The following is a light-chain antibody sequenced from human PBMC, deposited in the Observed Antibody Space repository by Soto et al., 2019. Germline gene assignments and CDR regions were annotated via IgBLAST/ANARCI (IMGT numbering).Light chain of an antibody. V-gene: IGLV4-60*03. Sequence: QPVLTQSSSASASLGSSVKLTCTLSSGHNNYIIAWHQQHPGKAPRFLMTVEASGTYNKGSGIPDRFSGSSSGADRYLTISNLQSEDETQYYCETWDNDTRVFGGGTKLTVL. CDR2: VEASGTY. J-gene: IGLJ2*01. CDR3: ETWDNDTRV. CDR1: SGHNNYI.